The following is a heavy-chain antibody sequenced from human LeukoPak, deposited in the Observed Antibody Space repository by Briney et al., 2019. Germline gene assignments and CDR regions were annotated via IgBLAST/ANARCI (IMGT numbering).Heavy chain of an antibody. V-gene: IGHV3-7*03. J-gene: IGHJ3*02. CDR3: ARDRGGITFGGVIVPDAFDI. CDR1: GFTFSSYW. Sequence: PGGSLRLSCAASGFTFSSYWMSWVRQAPGKGLEWVANIKQDGSEKYYVDSVKGRFTISRDNAKNSLYLQMNSLRAEDTAVYYCARDRGGITFGGVIVPDAFDIWGQGTMVTVSS. CDR2: IKQDGSEK. D-gene: IGHD3-16*02.